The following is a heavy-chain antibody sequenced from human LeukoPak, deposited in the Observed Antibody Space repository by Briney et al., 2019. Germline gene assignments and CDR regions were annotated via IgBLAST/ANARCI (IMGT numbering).Heavy chain of an antibody. Sequence: SETLSLTCNVSGVSISSSSYYWGWLRQPPGKGLEWIGSIYYSGSTYYNPSLKSRVTISVDTSKNQYSLKLSSVTAADTAVYYCARTNYGDYGGWGQGTLVTVSS. CDR2: IYYSGST. J-gene: IGHJ4*02. CDR1: GVSISSSSYY. V-gene: IGHV4-39*01. D-gene: IGHD4-17*01. CDR3: ARTNYGDYGG.